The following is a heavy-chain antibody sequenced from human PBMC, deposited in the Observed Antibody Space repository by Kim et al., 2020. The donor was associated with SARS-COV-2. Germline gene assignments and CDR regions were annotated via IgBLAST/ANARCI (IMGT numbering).Heavy chain of an antibody. CDR3: ARGRTLQKYYHHYMDV. J-gene: IGHJ6*03. CDR1: GGFISNYY. V-gene: IGHV4-59*01. D-gene: IGHD1-1*01. CDR2: VYYNGIT. Sequence: SETLSLTCTVSGGFISNYYWSWIRQPPGKGLEWIGYVYYNGITNYNPSLKSRVNISVDTSKNQFSLKLSSVTAADTAVYYCARGRTLQKYYHHYMDVWGKGTTVTVSS.